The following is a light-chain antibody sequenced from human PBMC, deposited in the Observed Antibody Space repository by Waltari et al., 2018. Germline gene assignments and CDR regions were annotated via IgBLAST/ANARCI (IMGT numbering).Light chain of an antibody. V-gene: IGKV3-11*01. CDR3: QQRSNWPLT. CDR1: QSVYTY. CDR2: TAS. Sequence: EIVLTQSPATLSLSQGESDTLSCRASQSVYTYLACSQQKPGQAPRLLIYTASNRASGVPARFSGSGSGTDFTLTITSLEPEDFAVYYCQQRSNWPLTFGGGTKVEIK. J-gene: IGKJ4*01.